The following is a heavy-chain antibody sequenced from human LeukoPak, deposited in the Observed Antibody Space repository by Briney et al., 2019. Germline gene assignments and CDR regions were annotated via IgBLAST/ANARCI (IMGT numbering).Heavy chain of an antibody. V-gene: IGHV3-48*01. Sequence: GGSLRLSCVGSGFSFSEYSMNWVRQSPGKGLEWISYITSRSAFTYFAGSVKGRFTISRDDARNSVYLHLNALRVDDTAVYYCARDLTSAYWSPGGYYYYMDVWGKGTAVTVSS. CDR1: GFSFSEYS. CDR2: ITSRSAFT. D-gene: IGHD3-16*01. J-gene: IGHJ6*03. CDR3: ARDLTSAYWSPGGYYYYMDV.